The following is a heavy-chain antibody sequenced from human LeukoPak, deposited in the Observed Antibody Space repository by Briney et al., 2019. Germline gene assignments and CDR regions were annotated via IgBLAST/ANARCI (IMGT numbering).Heavy chain of an antibody. J-gene: IGHJ5*02. CDR3: SKDRRRGPSAGAGFYP. D-gene: IGHD3-16*01. Sequence: SGGSLRLSCAASGFTFDDYTMHWVRQTPGRGLEWVSLISWDGATAYYRDSVKGRLTASRDNSKHYLFLQMYNLTTEDTGIYYCSKDRRRGPSAGAGFYPWGQGTLVTVSS. V-gene: IGHV3-43*01. CDR1: GFTFDDYT. CDR2: ISWDGATA.